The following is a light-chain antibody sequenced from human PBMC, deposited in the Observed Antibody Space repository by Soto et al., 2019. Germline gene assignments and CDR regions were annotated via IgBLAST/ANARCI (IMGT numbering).Light chain of an antibody. V-gene: IGLV2-14*01. CDR3: ISFTPSTTTHSV. Sequence: QSALTQPPSVSGSPGQSITISCTGTSSDVGDYNRVSWYQHHPGKAPKLMIFEVTNRPSGISDRFSGFKSGSTASLTISELQPDDEADYYCISFTPSTTTHSVFGGGTKLTVL. J-gene: IGLJ3*02. CDR2: EVT. CDR1: SSDVGDYNR.